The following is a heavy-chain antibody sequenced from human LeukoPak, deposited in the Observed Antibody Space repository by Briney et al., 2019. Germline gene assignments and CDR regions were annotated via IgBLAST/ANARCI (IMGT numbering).Heavy chain of an antibody. CDR3: AKDAERGFDYSNSLEK. Sequence: GGSLRLSCAASKFTFSHYGMHWVRQAPGKGLEWVAVIWNDGSSQYYADSVKGRFTVSRDNSQKTLYLQMNSLRPEDTAVHYCAKDAERGFDYSNSLEKWGQGTLVTVSS. V-gene: IGHV3-33*06. D-gene: IGHD4-11*01. J-gene: IGHJ4*02. CDR1: KFTFSHYG. CDR2: IWNDGSSQ.